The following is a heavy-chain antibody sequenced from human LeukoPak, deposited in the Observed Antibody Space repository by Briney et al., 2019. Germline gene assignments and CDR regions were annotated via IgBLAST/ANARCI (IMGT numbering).Heavy chain of an antibody. V-gene: IGHV3-64*02. J-gene: IGHJ6*03. D-gene: IGHD3-3*01. CDR3: ARDRRAPYYDFRSGYIDHYYMDV. Sequence: PGGSLRLSCAASGFSFSSHAMHWVRQAPGKGLEYVSGIRSYGGNPYYADSVKGRFTISRDNSKNTLYLQMNSLRAEDTAVYYCARDRRAPYYDFRSGYIDHYYMDVWGKGTTVTVSS. CDR1: GFSFSSHA. CDR2: IRSYGGNP.